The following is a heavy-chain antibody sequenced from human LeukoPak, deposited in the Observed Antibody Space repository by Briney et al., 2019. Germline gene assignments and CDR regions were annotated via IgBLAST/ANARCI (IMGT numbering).Heavy chain of an antibody. CDR3: AGIEAFDI. CDR1: GGSFSGYY. J-gene: IGHJ3*02. CDR2: INHSGST. Sequence: SETLSLTCAVYGGSFSGYYWSWIRQPPGKGLEWIGEINHSGSTNYNPSLKSRVTISVDTSKNQFSLKLSSVIAADTAVYYCAGIEAFDIWGQGTMVTVSS. V-gene: IGHV4-34*01.